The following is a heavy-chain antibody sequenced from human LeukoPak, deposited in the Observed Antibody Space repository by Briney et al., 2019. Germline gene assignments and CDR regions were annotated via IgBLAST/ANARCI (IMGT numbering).Heavy chain of an antibody. CDR1: GFTVSSYY. J-gene: IGHJ4*02. CDR3: VRDVY. CDR2: INQDGSEK. Sequence: GGSLRLSCAASGFTVSSYYMSWVRQAPGKGLEWVANINQDGSEKYYVDSVKGRFTISRDHAKNSLFLQMNSLRAEDTAVYYCVRDVYWGQGTLVTVSS. V-gene: IGHV3-7*01.